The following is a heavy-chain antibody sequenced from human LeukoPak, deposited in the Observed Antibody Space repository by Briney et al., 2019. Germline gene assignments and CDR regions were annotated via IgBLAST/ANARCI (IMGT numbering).Heavy chain of an antibody. D-gene: IGHD2-2*02. CDR3: AKGLSKSSSASYYTD. CDR1: GFTFYDYA. J-gene: IGHJ4*02. V-gene: IGHV3-9*01. CDR2: ISWNSGAI. Sequence: GGSLRLSCAASGFTFYDYAMHWVRQAPGKGLEWVSGISWNSGAIVYADSVKGRFTISRYNAKNSLYLQMNSLRAEDTALYYCAKGLSKSSSASYYTDWGQGTLVTVSS.